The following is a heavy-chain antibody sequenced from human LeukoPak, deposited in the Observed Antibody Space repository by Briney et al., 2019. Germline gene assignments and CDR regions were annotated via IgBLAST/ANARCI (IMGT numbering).Heavy chain of an antibody. CDR1: GGSITTSSYY. V-gene: IGHV4-39*07. CDR3: VRANHFDY. Sequence: SETLSLTCTVSGGSITTSSYYWGWIRQPPGKGLEWIGIIYYSGSTYYNPSLKGRVTISVDTSKNQFSLKLTSVTAADTAVYFCVRANHFDYWGQGTLVTVSS. CDR2: IYYSGST. J-gene: IGHJ4*02.